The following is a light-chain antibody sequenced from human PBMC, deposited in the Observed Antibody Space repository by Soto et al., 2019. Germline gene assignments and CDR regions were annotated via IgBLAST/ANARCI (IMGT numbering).Light chain of an antibody. J-gene: IGKJ2*01. CDR1: RDISNS. Sequence: DIQMTQSPSSLSASVGDTVTITCRASRDISNSLAWFQQKPGKAPKSLIYKASNLHSGVPSKFGGSGSGTAFTLTIRSLQPEDFATYYCQQSNSYPYTFGQGTKLEIK. CDR2: KAS. CDR3: QQSNSYPYT. V-gene: IGKV1-16*02.